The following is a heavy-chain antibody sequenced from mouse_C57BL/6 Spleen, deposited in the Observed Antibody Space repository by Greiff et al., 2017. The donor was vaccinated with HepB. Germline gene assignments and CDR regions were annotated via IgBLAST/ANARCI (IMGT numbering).Heavy chain of an antibody. V-gene: IGHV5-6*01. J-gene: IGHJ1*03. CDR3: ARQYYGSSYGYWYFDV. D-gene: IGHD1-1*01. CDR1: GFTFSSYG. Sequence: EVQLMESGGDLVKPGGSLKLSCAASGFTFSSYGMSWVRQTPDKRLEWVATISSGGSYTYYPDSVKGRFTISRDNAKNTLYLQMSSLKSEDTAMYYCARQYYGSSYGYWYFDVWGTGTTVTVSS. CDR2: ISSGGSYT.